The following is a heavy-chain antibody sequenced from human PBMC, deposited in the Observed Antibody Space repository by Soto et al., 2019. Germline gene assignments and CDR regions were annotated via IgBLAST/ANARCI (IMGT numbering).Heavy chain of an antibody. J-gene: IGHJ4*02. Sequence: QVQLVQSGAEVKKPGASVKVSCKASGYTFTSYGISWVRQAPGQGLEWMGWISANNGNTNYAQKLQGRVTMTTDTSTSRAYRELRSLRSDDTAVYYCERARGSDALDYWGQGTLVTVSS. V-gene: IGHV1-18*01. CDR2: ISANNGNT. D-gene: IGHD3-16*01. CDR3: ERARGSDALDY. CDR1: GYTFTSYG.